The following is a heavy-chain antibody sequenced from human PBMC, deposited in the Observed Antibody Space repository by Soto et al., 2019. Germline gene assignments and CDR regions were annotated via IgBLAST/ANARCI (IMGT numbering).Heavy chain of an antibody. V-gene: IGHV4-39*01. D-gene: IGHD2-15*01. Sequence: PSETLSLTCTVSGGSISSSSYYWGWIRQPPGKGLEWIGSIYYSGSTYYNPSLKSRVTISVDTSKNQFSLKLSSVTAADTAVYYCAKVRYCSGGSCYYYYYYMDVWGKGTTVTVSS. CDR3: AKVRYCSGGSCYYYYYYMDV. J-gene: IGHJ6*03. CDR1: GGSISSSSYY. CDR2: IYYSGST.